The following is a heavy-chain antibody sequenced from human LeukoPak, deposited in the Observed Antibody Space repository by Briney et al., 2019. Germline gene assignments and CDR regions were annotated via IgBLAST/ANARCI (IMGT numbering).Heavy chain of an antibody. Sequence: GGSLRLSCAASGFTFITNDMTWVRQAPGKGLEWVSVLYSDGNTKYADSVQGRFTISRDNSKNTLYLEMNSLSPDDTAVYYCARGVEPLAANTLAYWGQGTLVTASS. CDR2: LYSDGNT. CDR3: ARGVEPLAANTLAY. V-gene: IGHV3-53*01. J-gene: IGHJ4*02. D-gene: IGHD1-14*01. CDR1: GFTFITND.